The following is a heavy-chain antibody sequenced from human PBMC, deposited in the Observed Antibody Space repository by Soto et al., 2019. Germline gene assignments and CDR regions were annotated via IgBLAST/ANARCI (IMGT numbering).Heavy chain of an antibody. CDR2: ISSSAGTI. Sequence: QVQLVESGGGLVKPGGSLRLSCAASGLTFSDHYMTWIRQAPGKGLEWISYISSSAGTIYYADSVKGRFTISRDNAKKSLYLQMTNLRAEDKAVYYCARATYFGSGTYYYYALDVWGQWTTVTVSS. CDR3: ARATYFGSGTYYYYALDV. CDR1: GLTFSDHY. V-gene: IGHV3-11*01. D-gene: IGHD3-10*01. J-gene: IGHJ6*02.